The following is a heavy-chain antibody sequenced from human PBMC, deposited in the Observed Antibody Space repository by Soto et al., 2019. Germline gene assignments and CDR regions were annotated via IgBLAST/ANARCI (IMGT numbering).Heavy chain of an antibody. CDR3: AKDRVGGVPDAFDI. V-gene: IGHV3-23*01. J-gene: IGHJ3*02. CDR1: GFTSTNYV. CDR2: ISGSGTTT. Sequence: SLRLSCAASGFTSTNYVMNWVRQAPGKGLEWVSSISGSGTTTFYADSVKGRFIISRDNSKNTLYLQMNSLRAEDTALYYCAKDRVGGVPDAFDIWGQGXMVTV. D-gene: IGHD2-8*01.